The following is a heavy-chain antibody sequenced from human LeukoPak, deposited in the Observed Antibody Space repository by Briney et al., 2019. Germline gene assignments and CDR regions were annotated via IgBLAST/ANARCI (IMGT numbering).Heavy chain of an antibody. J-gene: IGHJ4*02. V-gene: IGHV4-59*01. D-gene: IGHD6-19*01. CDR2: VYYIGSA. CDR3: ASRGSSGSLTS. Sequence: SETLSLTCTVSGGSITNYYWTWLRQSPGKGLEWIGYVYYIGSANYNPSLKNRVTISLNTSKNQVSLNLTSVTAADSAVYYCASRGSSGSLTSWGQGTLVTVSS. CDR1: GGSITNYY.